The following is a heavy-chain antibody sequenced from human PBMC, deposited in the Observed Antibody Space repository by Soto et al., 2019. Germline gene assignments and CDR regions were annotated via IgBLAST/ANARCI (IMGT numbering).Heavy chain of an antibody. CDR2: IIPIFGTA. D-gene: IGHD3-10*01. Sequence: ASVKVSCKASGGTFSSYAISWVRQAPGQGLEWMGGIIPIFGTANYAQKFQGRVTITADESTSTAYMELSSLRSEDTAVYYCARSMGGFGELLPNIYYGMDVWGQGTTVTVSS. CDR1: GGTFSSYA. V-gene: IGHV1-69*13. CDR3: ARSMGGFGELLPNIYYGMDV. J-gene: IGHJ6*02.